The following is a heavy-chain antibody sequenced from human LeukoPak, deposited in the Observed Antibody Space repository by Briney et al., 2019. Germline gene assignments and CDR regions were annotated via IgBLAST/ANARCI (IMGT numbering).Heavy chain of an antibody. V-gene: IGHV4-31*11. D-gene: IGHD6-13*01. CDR3: AREQQLVDAFDI. CDR2: IYYSGST. Sequence: SGTLSLTCAVSGGSISSSNWWSWIRQHPGKGLEWIGYIYYSGSTYYNPSLKSRVTISVDTSKNQFSLKLSSVTAADTAVYYCAREQQLVDAFDIWGQGTMVTVSS. J-gene: IGHJ3*02. CDR1: GGSISSSNW.